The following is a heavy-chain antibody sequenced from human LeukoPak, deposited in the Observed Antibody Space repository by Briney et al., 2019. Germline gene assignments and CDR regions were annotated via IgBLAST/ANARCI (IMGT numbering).Heavy chain of an antibody. CDR3: ARVAAAGTYYYYYMDV. Sequence: GSLRLSCAASGFTFSSYSMNWVRQAPGKGLEWIGEINHSGSTNYNPSLKSRVTISVDTSKNQFSLKLSSVTAADTAVYYCARVAAAGTYYYYYMDVWGKGTTVTISS. V-gene: IGHV4-34*01. D-gene: IGHD6-13*01. J-gene: IGHJ6*03. CDR1: GFTFSSYS. CDR2: INHSGST.